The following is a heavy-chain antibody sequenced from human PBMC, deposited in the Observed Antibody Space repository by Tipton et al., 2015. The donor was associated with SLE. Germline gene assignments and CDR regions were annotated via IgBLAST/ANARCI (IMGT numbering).Heavy chain of an antibody. Sequence: LRLSCTVSGGSISSGSYYWSWIRQPAGKGLEWIGRIYTSGSTNYNPSLKSRVTISVDTSKNQFSLKLSSVTAADTAVYYCARDSWGGPYFDYWGQGTLVTVSS. CDR1: GGSISSGSYY. CDR2: IYTSGST. D-gene: IGHD6-13*01. CDR3: ARDSWGGPYFDY. J-gene: IGHJ4*02. V-gene: IGHV4-61*02.